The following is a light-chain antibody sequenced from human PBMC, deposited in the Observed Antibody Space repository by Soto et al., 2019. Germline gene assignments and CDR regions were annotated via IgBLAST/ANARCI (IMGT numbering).Light chain of an antibody. V-gene: IGLV1-40*01. CDR2: GNS. CDR3: RSYDSSLSGYV. J-gene: IGLJ1*01. CDR1: SSNIGAGYD. Sequence: QSVLTQPPSVSGAPGQRVTISCTGSSSNIGAGYDVHWYQQLPGTAPKLLIYGNSNRPSGVPDRFSGSKSGTSASLAITGLQDEDEADYYCRSYDSSLSGYVFCTGTKVTVL.